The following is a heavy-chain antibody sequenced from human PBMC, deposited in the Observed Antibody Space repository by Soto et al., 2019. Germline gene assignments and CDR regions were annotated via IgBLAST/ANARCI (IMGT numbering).Heavy chain of an antibody. Sequence: GASVKVSCKASGYTFTGYYMHWVRQAPGQSLEWMGWINPDNGNTKYSQRFQGRVTITRDTSASTAYMELSSLRSEDTAVYYCARDRCSGGPCSVFGYWGQGILVTVSS. CDR1: GYTFTGYY. V-gene: IGHV1-3*01. D-gene: IGHD2-15*01. CDR2: INPDNGNT. J-gene: IGHJ4*02. CDR3: ARDRCSGGPCSVFGY.